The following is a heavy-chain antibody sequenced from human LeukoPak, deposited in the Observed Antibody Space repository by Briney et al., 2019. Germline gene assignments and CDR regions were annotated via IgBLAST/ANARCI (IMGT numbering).Heavy chain of an antibody. V-gene: IGHV4-59*12. CDR1: GGSISSYY. D-gene: IGHD6-13*01. Sequence: ASETLSLTCTVSGGSISSYYWSWIRQPPGKGLEWIGSIYYSGSTYYNPSLKSRVAISVDTSKNQFSLKLSSVTAADTAVYYCARDPGIPNWFDPWGQGTLVTVSS. CDR3: ARDPGIPNWFDP. CDR2: IYYSGST. J-gene: IGHJ5*02.